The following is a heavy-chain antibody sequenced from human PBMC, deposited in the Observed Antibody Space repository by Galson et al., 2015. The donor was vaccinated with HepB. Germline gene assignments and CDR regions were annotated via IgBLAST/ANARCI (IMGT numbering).Heavy chain of an antibody. D-gene: IGHD6-13*01. V-gene: IGHV1-69*10. CDR3: ARCDGYSSSWSSLCYMDV. CDR1: GYTFTSYA. Sequence: SVKVSCKASGYTFTSYAMNWVRQAPGQGLEWMGGIIPILGIANYAQKFQGRVTITADKSTSTAYMELSSLRSEDTAVYYCARCDGYSSSWSSLCYMDVWGKGTTVTVSS. CDR2: IIPILGIA. J-gene: IGHJ6*03.